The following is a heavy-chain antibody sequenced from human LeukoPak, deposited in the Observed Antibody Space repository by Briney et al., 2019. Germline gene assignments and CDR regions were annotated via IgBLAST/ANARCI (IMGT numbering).Heavy chain of an antibody. Sequence: GASVKISCKVSGYTFTDYYMHWVQQAPGKGLEWMGLVDPEDGETIYAEKFQGRVTITADTSTDTAYMELSSLRSEDMAVYYCATPKLRFLEWLLLIWGQGTLVTVSS. CDR1: GYTFTDYY. V-gene: IGHV1-69-2*01. D-gene: IGHD3-3*01. J-gene: IGHJ4*02. CDR2: VDPEDGET. CDR3: ATPKLRFLEWLLLI.